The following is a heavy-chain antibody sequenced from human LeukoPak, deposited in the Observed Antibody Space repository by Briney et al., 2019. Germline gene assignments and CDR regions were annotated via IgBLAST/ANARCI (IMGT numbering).Heavy chain of an antibody. V-gene: IGHV3-30*18. D-gene: IGHD6-13*01. J-gene: IGHJ4*02. CDR3: AKDTRKKRQQLAIDY. CDR2: ISYDGSNK. CDR1: GFTFSSYG. Sequence: GGSLRLSCAASGFTFSSYGMHWVRQAPGKGLEWVAVISYDGSNKYYADSVKGRFTISRDNSKNTLYLQMNSLRAEDTAAYYCAKDTRKKRQQLAIDYWGQGTLVTVSS.